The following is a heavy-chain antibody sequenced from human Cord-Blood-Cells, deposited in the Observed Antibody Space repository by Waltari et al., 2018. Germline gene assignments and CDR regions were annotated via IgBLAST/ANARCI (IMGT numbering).Heavy chain of an antibody. J-gene: IGHJ3*02. CDR3: ARSGYFGDAFDI. V-gene: IGHV3-21*01. CDR2: ISSSSSYI. D-gene: IGHD3-10*01. CDR1: GFTFSSYS. Sequence: EVQLVESGGGLVKPGGCLRLSCAASGFTFSSYSMNWVRQAPGKGLEWVSSISSSSSYIYYADSVKGRFTISRDNAKNSLYLQMNSLRAEDTAVYYCARSGYFGDAFDIWGQGTMVTVSS.